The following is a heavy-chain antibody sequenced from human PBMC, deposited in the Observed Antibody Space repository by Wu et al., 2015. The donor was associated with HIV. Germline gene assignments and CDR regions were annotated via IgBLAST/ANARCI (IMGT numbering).Heavy chain of an antibody. Sequence: QVQLVQSGAEVKKPGSSMKVSCKASGGTFSSYSVSWVRQAPGQGLEWMGWISAYNGNTNYAQKLQGRVTMTTDTSTSTAYMELRSLRSDDTAVYYCAREGYQLLKYWFDPWGQGTLVTVSS. CDR3: AREGYQLLKYWFDP. CDR1: GGTFSSYS. V-gene: IGHV1-18*01. D-gene: IGHD2-2*01. J-gene: IGHJ5*02. CDR2: ISAYNGNT.